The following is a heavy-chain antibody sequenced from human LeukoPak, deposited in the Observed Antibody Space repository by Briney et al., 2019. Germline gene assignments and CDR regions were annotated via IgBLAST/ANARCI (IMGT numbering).Heavy chain of an antibody. CDR2: ISSSGSYT. Sequence: GGSLRLSCAASGFTFSDYYMSWIRQAPGKGLEWVSFISSSGSYTHYADSVKGRFTISRDNAKNSLYLQMNSLRTEDTAVYYCARGLYKNGWYYFDYWGQGTLVTVSS. D-gene: IGHD6-19*01. V-gene: IGHV3-11*05. J-gene: IGHJ4*02. CDR3: ARGLYKNGWYYFDY. CDR1: GFTFSDYY.